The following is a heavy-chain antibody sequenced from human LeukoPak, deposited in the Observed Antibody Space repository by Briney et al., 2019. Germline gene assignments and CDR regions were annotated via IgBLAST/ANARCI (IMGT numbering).Heavy chain of an antibody. Sequence: SETLSLTCTVSGGSISSYYWSWIRQSAGKGLEWIGRISTSGSTNYNPSLKSRLTMSVDTSKNQFSLKLSSVTAADTAVYYCASIEYSSSDDAFDIWGQGTMVTVSS. CDR2: ISTSGST. CDR3: ASIEYSSSDDAFDI. CDR1: GGSISSYY. V-gene: IGHV4-4*07. D-gene: IGHD6-6*01. J-gene: IGHJ3*02.